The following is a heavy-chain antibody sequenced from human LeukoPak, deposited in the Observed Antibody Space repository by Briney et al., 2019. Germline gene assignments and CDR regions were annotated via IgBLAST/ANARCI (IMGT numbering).Heavy chain of an antibody. CDR1: VESLRGFF. CDR3: TRTSPGVPLES. V-gene: IGHV4-34*01. J-gene: IGHJ1*01. D-gene: IGHD7-27*01. CDR2: IGHSGST. Sequence: PSQTLSLTCGVSVESLRGFFWSWIPDPPGKGLECIGEIGHSGSTSYNPSLKSRVSILLDTRRKQFSLRRNCVTAADTATYYCTRTSPGVPLESWGPGTQVTVSS.